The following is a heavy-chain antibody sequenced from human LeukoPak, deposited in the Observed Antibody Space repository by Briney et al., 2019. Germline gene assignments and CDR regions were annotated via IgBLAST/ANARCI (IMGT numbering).Heavy chain of an antibody. CDR1: GYTFTGYY. V-gene: IGHV1-2*02. J-gene: IGHJ5*02. CDR2: INPNSGGT. CDR3: ARPAARALKQNWFDP. Sequence: GASVKVSCKASGYTFTGYYMHWVRQAPGQGLEWMGWINPNSGGTNYAQKFQGRVTMTRDTSISTAYMELSRLRSDDTAVYYCARPAARALKQNWFDPWGQGTLVTVSS. D-gene: IGHD2-2*01.